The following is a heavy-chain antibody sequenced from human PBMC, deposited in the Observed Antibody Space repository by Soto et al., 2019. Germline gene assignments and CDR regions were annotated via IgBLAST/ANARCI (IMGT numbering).Heavy chain of an antibody. Sequence: GGSLRLSCAASGFIFSSRAMSWVRQAPGKGLEWAAGISGSGYNTYYAESVKGRFTISRDNSKNSVYLQMNSLSAEDTAVYYCERDLAVAVNNYYWMDVWGQGTTVTVSS. J-gene: IGHJ6*02. V-gene: IGHV3-23*01. CDR2: ISGSGYNT. CDR1: GFIFSSRA. CDR3: ERDLAVAVNNYYWMDV. D-gene: IGHD3-16*01.